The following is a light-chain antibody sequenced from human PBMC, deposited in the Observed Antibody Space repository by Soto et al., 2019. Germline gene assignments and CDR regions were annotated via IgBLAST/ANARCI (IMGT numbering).Light chain of an antibody. V-gene: IGKV3-20*01. Sequence: EIVLTQSPGTLSLSPGERATLSCRASQSVAHNYLAWYQQKPGQAPRFLMYDASSRATGIPDRFSGSGSGTDFTLTISRLEPEDFAVYYCEQYGSTPLTFGGVTKVEIK. J-gene: IGKJ4*01. CDR1: QSVAHNY. CDR2: DAS. CDR3: EQYGSTPLT.